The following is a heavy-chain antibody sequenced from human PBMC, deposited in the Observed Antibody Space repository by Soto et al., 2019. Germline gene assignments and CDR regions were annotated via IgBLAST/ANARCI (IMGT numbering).Heavy chain of an antibody. Sequence: GGSLRLSCAASGFTFSSYAMSWVRQAPGKGLEWVSAISGSGGSTYYADSVKGRFTISRDNSKNTLYLQMNSLRAEDTAVYYCAKAGARTHYYDSSGYCDWGQGTLVTVSS. CDR3: AKAGARTHYYDSSGYCD. J-gene: IGHJ4*02. D-gene: IGHD3-22*01. CDR1: GFTFSSYA. CDR2: ISGSGGST. V-gene: IGHV3-23*01.